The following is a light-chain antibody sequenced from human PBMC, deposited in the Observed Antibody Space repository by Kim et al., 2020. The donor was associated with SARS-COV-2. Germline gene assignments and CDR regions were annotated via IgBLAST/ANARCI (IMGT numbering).Light chain of an antibody. J-gene: IGKJ5*01. Sequence: PGGRATLSGRARQRISSNLAWYQQEPGQAPRVLRYGASARATGIPARFSGSGSGTAFTLTSSNLQSEDFAVYYCQQYAYWQAFGQGTRLEIK. CDR3: QQYAYWQA. CDR2: GAS. CDR1: QRISSN. V-gene: IGKV3-15*01.